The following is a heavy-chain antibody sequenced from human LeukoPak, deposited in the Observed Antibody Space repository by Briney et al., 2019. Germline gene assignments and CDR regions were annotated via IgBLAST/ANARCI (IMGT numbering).Heavy chain of an antibody. V-gene: IGHV4-59*01. CDR1: GGSINNYY. Sequence: SVTLSLTCTVSGGSINNYYWSWIRQPPGKGLEWIGYIYYSGSTNYNPSLKSRVTISVDTSNNQFSLKLTSVTAADTAVYYCARNIVGPRQVDYWGQGILVTVSS. CDR2: IYYSGST. D-gene: IGHD1-26*01. J-gene: IGHJ4*02. CDR3: ARNIVGPRQVDY.